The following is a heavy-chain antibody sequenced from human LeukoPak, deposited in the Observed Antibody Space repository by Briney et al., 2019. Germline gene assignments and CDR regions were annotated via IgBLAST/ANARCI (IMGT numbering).Heavy chain of an antibody. J-gene: IGHJ4*02. Sequence: GGSLRLSCAGSGFTFNNYAMSWVRQAPGKGLEWVSGVSGSGSSTFYADSVKGRFTISRDNSKDTLYLQMNSLRAEDTAAYYCAKGSYYDSSGSFYFDYWGQGTLVTVSS. CDR2: VSGSGSST. CDR1: GFTFNNYA. CDR3: AKGSYYDSSGSFYFDY. V-gene: IGHV3-23*01. D-gene: IGHD3-22*01.